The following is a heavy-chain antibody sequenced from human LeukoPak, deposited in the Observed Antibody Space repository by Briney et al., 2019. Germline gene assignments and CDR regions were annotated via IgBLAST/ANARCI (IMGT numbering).Heavy chain of an antibody. D-gene: IGHD2-2*02. Sequence: GESLKISCKGSGYSFTSYWIGWVRQMPGKGLEWMGIIYPGDSDTRYSPSFQGQVTISADKSISTAYLQWSSLKASDTAMYSCARRIGYCSSTSCYTHFDYWGQGTLVTVSS. CDR2: IYPGDSDT. J-gene: IGHJ4*02. CDR3: ARRIGYCSSTSCYTHFDY. CDR1: GYSFTSYW. V-gene: IGHV5-51*01.